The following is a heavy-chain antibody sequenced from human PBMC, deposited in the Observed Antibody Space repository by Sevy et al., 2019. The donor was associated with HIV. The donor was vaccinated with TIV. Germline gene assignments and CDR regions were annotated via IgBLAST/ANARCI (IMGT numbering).Heavy chain of an antibody. CDR2: IKSKTDGDRT. V-gene: IGHV3-15*01. Sequence: GGSLRLSCAASGLSFTSAGMSWVRQAPGKGLEWVGRIKSKTDGDRTDYPAPVRGRFTISRDDSNNTLYLQMNSLEAEVTAVYSCATTLSTAHPIDVWGQGTMVTVSS. CDR1: GLSFTSAG. J-gene: IGHJ6*02. D-gene: IGHD2-8*02. CDR3: ATTLSTAHPIDV.